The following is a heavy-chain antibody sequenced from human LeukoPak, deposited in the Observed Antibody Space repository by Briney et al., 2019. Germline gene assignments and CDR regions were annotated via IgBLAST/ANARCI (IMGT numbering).Heavy chain of an antibody. D-gene: IGHD3-10*01. Sequence: SETLSLTCTVSGGSISSSSYYWGWIRQPPGKELAWIGSIYYSRSTYYNPSLKSRVTISVDTSKNQFSLKLSSVTAADTAVYYCARVGRDLGTMVRGVIPRPPYYYYGMDVWGQGTTVTVSS. CDR1: GGSISSSSYY. V-gene: IGHV4-39*07. J-gene: IGHJ6*02. CDR3: ARVGRDLGTMVRGVIPRPPYYYYGMDV. CDR2: IYYSRST.